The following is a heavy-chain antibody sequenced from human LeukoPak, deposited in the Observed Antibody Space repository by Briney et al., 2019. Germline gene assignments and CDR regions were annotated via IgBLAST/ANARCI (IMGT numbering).Heavy chain of an antibody. D-gene: IGHD4-11*01. Sequence: GGSLRLSCAASGFTFTNNFMSWVRQVPGKGLEWVSSISSSSSYIYSADSVKGRFTISRDNAKNSLYLQMNSLRAEDTALYYCARGYSNYGYVFDIWGLGTTVTVSS. CDR3: ARGYSNYGYVFDI. V-gene: IGHV3-21*01. CDR1: GFTFTNNF. J-gene: IGHJ3*02. CDR2: ISSSSSYI.